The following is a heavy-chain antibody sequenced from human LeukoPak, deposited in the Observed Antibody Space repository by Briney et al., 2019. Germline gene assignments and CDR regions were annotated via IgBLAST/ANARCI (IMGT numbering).Heavy chain of an antibody. D-gene: IGHD3-10*01. CDR2: MNPNSGNT. V-gene: IGHV1-8*01. Sequence: ASVKVSCKASGYTFTNYDINWVRQATGQGLEWMGRMNPNSGNTDYAQNFQGRVTMTRDTSRRTAYMELSSLRSEDTAVYYCARGSFYGSGSSWVWGPKPVYSHNGMDVWGQGTTVTVSS. J-gene: IGHJ6*02. CDR1: GYTFTNYD. CDR3: ARGSFYGSGSSWVWGPKPVYSHNGMDV.